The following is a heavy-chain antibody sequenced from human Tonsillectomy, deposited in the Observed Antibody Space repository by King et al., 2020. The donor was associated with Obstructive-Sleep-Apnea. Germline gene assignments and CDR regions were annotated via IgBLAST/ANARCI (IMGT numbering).Heavy chain of an antibody. CDR1: GFTFSSYV. CDR2: VSGSGDSI. Sequence: VQLVESGGGLVQPGGSLRLSCAASGFTFSSYVMSWVRQAPGKGLEWVSGVSGSGDSIYSADSVKGRFTISRDSSKNTLYLQMNSLRAEDTAVYFCAKKPPSLTGLAYWGQGTLVTVSS. CDR3: AKKPPSLTGLAY. D-gene: IGHD3-9*01. J-gene: IGHJ4*02. V-gene: IGHV3-23*04.